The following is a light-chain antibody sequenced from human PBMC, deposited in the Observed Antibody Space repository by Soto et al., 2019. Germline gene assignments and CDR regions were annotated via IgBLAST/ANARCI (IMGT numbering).Light chain of an antibody. CDR1: RSNIGAGYD. CDR3: QSFDTSLSGSI. V-gene: IGLV1-40*01. Sequence: QSVLTQPPSVSGAPGQRVTISCTGSRSNIGAGYDVHWYQQLPGTAPKLLIYDKNNRPSGVPDRFSGSKSGTSASLAITGLQAEDEADYYCQSFDTSLSGSIFGGGTQLTVL. CDR2: DKN. J-gene: IGLJ2*01.